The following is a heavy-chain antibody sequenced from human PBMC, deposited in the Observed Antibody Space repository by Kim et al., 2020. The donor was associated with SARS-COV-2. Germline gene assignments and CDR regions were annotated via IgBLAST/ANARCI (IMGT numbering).Heavy chain of an antibody. CDR3: ARDRRPVTMVQGVIDYYYYYGMDV. CDR1: GGSFSGYY. V-gene: IGHV4-34*01. CDR2: INHSGST. Sequence: SETLSLTCAVYGGSFSGYYWSWIRQPPGKGLEWIGEINHSGSTNYNPSLKSRVTISVDTSKNQFSLKLSSVTAADTAVYYCARDRRPVTMVQGVIDYYYYYGMDVWGQGTTVTVSS. D-gene: IGHD3-10*01. J-gene: IGHJ6*02.